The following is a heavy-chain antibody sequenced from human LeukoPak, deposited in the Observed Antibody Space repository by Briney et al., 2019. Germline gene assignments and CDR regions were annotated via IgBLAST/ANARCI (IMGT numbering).Heavy chain of an antibody. CDR1: DDSFSSHY. CDR2: ISYIGST. D-gene: IGHD4-17*01. V-gene: IGHV4-59*11. CDR3: ARDLVTVTTGFDI. Sequence: SETLSLTCAVSDDSFSSHYWTWIRQPPGKGLEWIGYISYIGSTNYNPSLKSRVTISIDTSKNQFSLKLSSVTAADTAVYYCARDLVTVTTGFDIWGQETMVSVSS. J-gene: IGHJ3*02.